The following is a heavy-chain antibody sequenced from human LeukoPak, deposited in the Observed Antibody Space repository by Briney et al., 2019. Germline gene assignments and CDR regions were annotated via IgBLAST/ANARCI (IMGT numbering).Heavy chain of an antibody. Sequence: GGSLRLSCAASGFTFSSYAMNWGRQAPGKGLEWVSTISGSAGNTYYGDSVKGRFTISRDNSKNMLFLQMNSLRAADTAVYYCAKDSSPSNYYYGMDVWGQGTTVTVSS. J-gene: IGHJ6*02. CDR1: GFTFSSYA. CDR3: AKDSSPSNYYYGMDV. V-gene: IGHV3-23*01. CDR2: ISGSAGNT. D-gene: IGHD6-6*01.